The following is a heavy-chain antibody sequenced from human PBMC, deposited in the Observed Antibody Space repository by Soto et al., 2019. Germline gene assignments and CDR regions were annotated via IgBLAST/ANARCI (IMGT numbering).Heavy chain of an antibody. D-gene: IGHD3-10*01. J-gene: IGHJ5*02. CDR3: ARLDMVRGVGTPNWFDP. V-gene: IGHV4-39*01. Sequence: QLQLQESGPGLVKPSETLSLTCTVSGGSISSSSYYWGWIRQPPGKGLEWIGSIYYSGSTYYNPSLKRRVTISVDTSKNQFSLKLSSVTAADTAVYYCARLDMVRGVGTPNWFDPWGQGTLVTVSS. CDR2: IYYSGST. CDR1: GGSISSSSYY.